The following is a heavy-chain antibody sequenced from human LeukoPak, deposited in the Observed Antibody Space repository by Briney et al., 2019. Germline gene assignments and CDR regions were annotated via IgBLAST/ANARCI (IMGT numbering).Heavy chain of an antibody. CDR2: ITGGGGGT. CDR1: GFAFSSYA. CDR3: AKAIHSSSSSVADY. Sequence: GGSLRLSCAASGFAFSSYAMSWVRQAPGKGLEWVSAITGGGGGTYYADSVKGRFTVSRDNSKNTLYLQMNSLRAEDTAVYYCAKAIHSSSSSVADYWGQGTLVTVSS. V-gene: IGHV3-23*01. D-gene: IGHD6-6*01. J-gene: IGHJ4*02.